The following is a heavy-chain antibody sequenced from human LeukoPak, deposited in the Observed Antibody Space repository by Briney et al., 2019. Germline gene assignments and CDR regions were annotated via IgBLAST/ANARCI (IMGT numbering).Heavy chain of an antibody. D-gene: IGHD5-18*01. CDR1: GDSISIGSCC. V-gene: IGHV4-39*01. CDR2: MHYRGST. Sequence: SETLSLTCTVSGDSISIGSCCWGWIRQPPGKGLEWIGSMHYRGSTYYNPSLKSRVTISIDTSKNQFSLKLSSVTAADTAVYYCARRGRLWPDFDYWGQGTLVTVSS. CDR3: ARRGRLWPDFDY. J-gene: IGHJ4*02.